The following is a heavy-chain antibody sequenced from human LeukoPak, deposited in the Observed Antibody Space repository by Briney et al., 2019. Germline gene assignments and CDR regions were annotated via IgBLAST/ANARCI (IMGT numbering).Heavy chain of an antibody. Sequence: GGSLRLSCAASGFTFSSYGMHWVRQAPGKGLEWVAFIRYDGSNKYYADSVKGRFTISRDNSKNTLYLQMNSLRAEDTAVYYCAKEGGRWFGELLSFGYMDVWGKGTTVTISS. CDR2: IRYDGSNK. J-gene: IGHJ6*03. V-gene: IGHV3-30*02. CDR1: GFTFSSYG. D-gene: IGHD3-10*01. CDR3: AKEGGRWFGELLSFGYMDV.